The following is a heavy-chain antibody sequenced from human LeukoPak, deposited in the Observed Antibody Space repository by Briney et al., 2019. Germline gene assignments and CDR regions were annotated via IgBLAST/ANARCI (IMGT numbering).Heavy chain of an antibody. J-gene: IGHJ4*02. CDR2: IYYSGST. D-gene: IGHD3-22*01. V-gene: IGHV4-59*12. Sequence: PSETLSLTCTVSGGSISSYYWSWIRQPPGKGLEWIGYIYYSGSTNYNPSLKSRVTISVDTSKNQFSLKLSSVTAADTAVYYCARFPHYYDSSGYYMDWGQGTLVTVSS. CDR1: GGSISSYY. CDR3: ARFPHYYDSSGYYMD.